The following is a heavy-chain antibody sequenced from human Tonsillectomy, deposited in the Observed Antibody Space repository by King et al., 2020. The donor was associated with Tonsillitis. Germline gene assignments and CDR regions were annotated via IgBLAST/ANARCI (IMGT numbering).Heavy chain of an antibody. CDR2: FYYSGST. D-gene: IGHD6-19*01. CDR1: GGSISSSSYS. Sequence: LQLQESGPGLVKPSETLSLTCTVSGGSISSSSYSWGWIRQPPGKGLEWIGSFYYSGSTYYNPSLKSRVTISVDTSKNQFSLKLSSVTAADTAVYYCARGIYSSGWFFDYWGQGTLVTVSS. V-gene: IGHV4-39*07. CDR3: ARGIYSSGWFFDY. J-gene: IGHJ4*02.